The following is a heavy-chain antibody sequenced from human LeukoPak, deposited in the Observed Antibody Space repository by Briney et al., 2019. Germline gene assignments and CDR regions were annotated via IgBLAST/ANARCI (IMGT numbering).Heavy chain of an antibody. V-gene: IGHV4-34*01. CDR1: GVSFSGYY. J-gene: IGHJ5*02. CDR3: ARRVPHSDSFDA. Sequence: SETLSLTCAVYGVSFSGYYWSWIRQPPGKGMEWIGTICYTGNTYYKPSLKSRVTISVDSSKNQFSLKLNSLIAADTAVYYCARRVPHSDSFDAWGQGTLVTVSS. D-gene: IGHD2-15*01. CDR2: ICYTGNT.